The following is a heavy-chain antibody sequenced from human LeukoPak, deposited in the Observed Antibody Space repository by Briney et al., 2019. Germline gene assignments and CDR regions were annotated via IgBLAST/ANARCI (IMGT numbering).Heavy chain of an antibody. CDR2: ISSGSSYI. D-gene: IGHD3-10*01. CDR3: AREAITMVRGVKVKYFDY. CDR1: GFTFSSYS. J-gene: IGHJ4*02. V-gene: IGHV3-21*01. Sequence: PGGSLRLSCAASGFTFSSYSMNWVRQAPGKGLEWVSTISSGSSYIYYADSVKGRFTISRDNAKNSLYLQMNSLRAEDTAVYYCAREAITMVRGVKVKYFDYWGQGTLVTVSS.